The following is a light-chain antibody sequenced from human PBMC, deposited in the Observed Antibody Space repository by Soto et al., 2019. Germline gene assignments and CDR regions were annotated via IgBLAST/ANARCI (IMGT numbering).Light chain of an antibody. CDR1: SSNVGNYRY. J-gene: IGLJ3*02. V-gene: IGLV2-14*01. CDR2: EVT. CDR3: SSYASRSTGV. Sequence: QSVLTQPASVSGSPGQSITISCTGTSSNVGNYRYVSWYQQHPGKAPKLMVYEVTNRPSEVPDRFSGSKSGNTASLTISGLQAEGGADYYCSSYASRSTGVFGGGTKVTL.